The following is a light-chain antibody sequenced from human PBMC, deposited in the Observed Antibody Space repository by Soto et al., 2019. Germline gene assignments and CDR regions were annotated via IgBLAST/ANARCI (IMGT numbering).Light chain of an antibody. V-gene: IGKV1-27*01. CDR3: QKYNTAPTYT. CDR1: QGISNY. Sequence: DIQMTQSPSSLSASVGDRVTITCRASQGISNYLAWYQQKPGKVPKLLIYAASTLQSGVPSRFSGSGSGTDFTLTISSLQHEDVASYYCQKYNTAPTYTFGQGTKFDIK. CDR2: AAS. J-gene: IGKJ2*01.